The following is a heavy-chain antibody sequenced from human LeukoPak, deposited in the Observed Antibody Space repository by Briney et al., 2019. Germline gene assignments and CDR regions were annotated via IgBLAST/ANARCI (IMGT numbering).Heavy chain of an antibody. D-gene: IGHD6-13*01. CDR1: GGSISSGDYY. J-gene: IGHJ6*03. Sequence: SQTLSLTCTLSGGSISSGDYYWSWLRQPPGKGLEWVGYIYYGGRTYYNPSLESRVTISVDTSKNQFSLKLSSVTAADTAVYYCAREAAAARWGWYMDVWGKGTTVTVSS. V-gene: IGHV4-30-4*08. CDR3: AREAAAARWGWYMDV. CDR2: IYYGGRT.